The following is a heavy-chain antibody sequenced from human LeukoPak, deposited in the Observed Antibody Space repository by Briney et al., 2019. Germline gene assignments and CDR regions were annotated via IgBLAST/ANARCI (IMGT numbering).Heavy chain of an antibody. J-gene: IGHJ4*02. D-gene: IGHD6-19*01. CDR1: GYTFTSYY. CDR3: AIIAVAGKGNDY. V-gene: IGHV1-46*01. CDR2: INPSGGST. Sequence: ASVKVSCKASGYTFTSYYMHWVRQAPGQGLEWMGIINPSGGSTSYAQKFQGRVTMTRDTSTSTVYMELSSLRSDDTAVYYCAIIAVAGKGNDYWGQGTLVTVSS.